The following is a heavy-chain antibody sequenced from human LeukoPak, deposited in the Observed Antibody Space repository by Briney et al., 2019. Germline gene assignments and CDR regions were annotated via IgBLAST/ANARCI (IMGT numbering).Heavy chain of an antibody. D-gene: IGHD3-10*01. V-gene: IGHV3-23*01. Sequence: GGSLRLSCAASGFTFSDYYMSWIRQAPGKGLEWVSAITGSGGATYYAASVKGWFTISRDNSKNRLYLQMDFLRAEDTAVYYCAKITSEGSWGQGTLVTVSS. CDR1: GFTFSDYY. CDR2: ITGSGGAT. CDR3: AKITSEGS. J-gene: IGHJ5*02.